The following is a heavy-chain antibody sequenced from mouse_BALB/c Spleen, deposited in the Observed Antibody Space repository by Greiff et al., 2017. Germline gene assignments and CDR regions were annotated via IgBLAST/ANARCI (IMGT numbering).Heavy chain of an antibody. CDR3: ARHGDGYYGAY. CDR1: GFTFSSYD. Sequence: EVQRVESGGGLVQPGGSRKLSCAASGFTFSSYDMSWVRQTPEKRLEWVAYISSGGGSTYYPDTVKGRFTISRDNAKNTLYLQMSSLKSEDTAMYYCARHGDGYYGAYWGQGTLVTVSA. J-gene: IGHJ3*01. V-gene: IGHV5-12-1*01. D-gene: IGHD2-3*01. CDR2: ISSGGGST.